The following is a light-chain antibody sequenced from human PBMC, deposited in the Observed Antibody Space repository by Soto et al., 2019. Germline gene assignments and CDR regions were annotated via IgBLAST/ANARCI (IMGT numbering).Light chain of an antibody. Sequence: IVMTQSPATLSVSPCEIGTLSCRASQSVFSSLAWYQQKPGQAPRLLIYGAATRATGIPARFSGSGSGTEFTLTISSLQSEDFAVYYCQQYHNWPAFGQGTKVDIK. J-gene: IGKJ1*01. CDR3: QQYHNWPA. V-gene: IGKV3-15*01. CDR2: GAA. CDR1: QSVFSS.